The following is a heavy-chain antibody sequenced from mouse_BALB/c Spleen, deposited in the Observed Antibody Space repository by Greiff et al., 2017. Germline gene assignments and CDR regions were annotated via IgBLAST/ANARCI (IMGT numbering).Heavy chain of an antibody. Sequence: VQLQQSGPGLVKPSQSLSLTCSVTGYSITSGYYWNWIRQFPGNKLEWMGYISYDGSNNYNPSLKNRISITRDTSKNQFFLKLNSVTTEDTATYYCARGRVYGYYFDYWGQGTTLTVSS. J-gene: IGHJ2*01. V-gene: IGHV3-6*02. CDR3: ARGRVYGYYFDY. CDR1: GYSITSGYY. CDR2: ISYDGSN. D-gene: IGHD1-1*01.